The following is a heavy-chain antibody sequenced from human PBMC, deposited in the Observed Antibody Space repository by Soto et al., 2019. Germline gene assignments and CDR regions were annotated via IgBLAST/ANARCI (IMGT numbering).Heavy chain of an antibody. D-gene: IGHD3-3*01. CDR1: GFTFSDYY. CDR3: ARDGTYYDFWSGYYPPTGFDY. CDR2: ISSRGSTI. Sequence: PGGTLRFSCAASGFTFSDYYISVIRQAPGKGLEWVSYISSRGSTIYYADSVKGLFTIARDNAKNSLYLQMNSLRAEDTAVYYCARDGTYYDFWSGYYPPTGFDYWGQGTLVTVSS. J-gene: IGHJ4*02. V-gene: IGHV3-11*01.